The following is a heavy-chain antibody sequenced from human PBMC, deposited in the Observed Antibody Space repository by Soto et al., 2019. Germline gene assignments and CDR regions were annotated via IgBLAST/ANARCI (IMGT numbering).Heavy chain of an antibody. CDR1: GGSFRREA. V-gene: IGHV1-69*12. Sequence: QVQLVQSGAEVKKPGSSVKVSCKASGGSFRREAINWVRQAPGQGPEWMGGILPIFGTADYAQKFQGRVTFTADVSTTTAYMELSSLRFEDTSVYSCARGHEFCGNSEAFEVWGQGTMVIVSS. J-gene: IGHJ3*01. CDR3: ARGHEFCGNSEAFEV. D-gene: IGHD2-21*01. CDR2: ILPIFGTA.